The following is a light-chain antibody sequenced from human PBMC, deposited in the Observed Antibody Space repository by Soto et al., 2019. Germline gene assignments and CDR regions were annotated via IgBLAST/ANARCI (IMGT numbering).Light chain of an antibody. CDR2: GAS. Sequence: EIVLTQSPGTLSLSPGERATLYCRASQSVSSSYLAWYQQKPGQAPRLLIYGASSRATGIPDRFSGSGSGTDFTLTISRLEPEDFAVYYCQQYRAFGPGTKVDIK. CDR3: QQYRA. CDR1: QSVSSSY. V-gene: IGKV3-20*01. J-gene: IGKJ3*01.